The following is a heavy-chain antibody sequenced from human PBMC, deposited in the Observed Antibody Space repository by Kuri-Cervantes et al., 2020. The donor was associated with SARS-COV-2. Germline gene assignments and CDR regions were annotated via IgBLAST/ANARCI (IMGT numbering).Heavy chain of an antibody. CDR3: ARQMMSSITIFGVVITRNWFDT. J-gene: IGHJ5*02. D-gene: IGHD3-3*01. V-gene: IGHV4-59*08. CDR2: INYSGSS. CDR1: GGSISSDY. Sequence: SETLSLTCTVSGGSISSDYWSWIRQPPGKGLEWIGFINYSGSSNYNPSLKSRVSISVDTSKNQFSLKLSSVTAADTAVYCCARQMMSSITIFGVVITRNWFDTWGQGTLVTVSS.